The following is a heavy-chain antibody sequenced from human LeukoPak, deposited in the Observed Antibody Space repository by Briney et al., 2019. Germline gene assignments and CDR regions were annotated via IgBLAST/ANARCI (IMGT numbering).Heavy chain of an antibody. CDR2: IYYTGIS. CDR1: AGSISGYY. CDR3: ARSSQSSSTSFDH. V-gene: IGHV4-59*01. D-gene: IGHD6-13*01. J-gene: IGHJ4*02. Sequence: SETLSLTCTVSAGSISGYYCSWIRQPPGKGLEWIGYIYYTGISHYNPSLKTRVTLSADTSKNQCSLKLTSVIAADTAVYYCARSSQSSSTSFDHWGQGTLVTVSS.